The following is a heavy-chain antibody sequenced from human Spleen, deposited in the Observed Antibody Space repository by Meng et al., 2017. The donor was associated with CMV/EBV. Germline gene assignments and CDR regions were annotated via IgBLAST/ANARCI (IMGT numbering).Heavy chain of an antibody. V-gene: IGHV3-9*01. J-gene: IGHJ4*02. D-gene: IGHD2-2*01. CDR3: ATGRYCSSNGCPFGSAYYFDY. CDR2: ISWNSGSI. Sequence: GGSLRLSCAASGFTFDDYAMHWVRQAPGKGLEWVSGISWNSGSIGYADSVKGRFTISRDNAKNSLYLQMNSLRAEDTAVYYCATGRYCSSNGCPFGSAYYFDYWGQGTLVTVSS. CDR1: GFTFDDYA.